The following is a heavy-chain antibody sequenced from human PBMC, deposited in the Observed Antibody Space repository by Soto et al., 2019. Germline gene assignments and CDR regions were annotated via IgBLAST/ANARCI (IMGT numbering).Heavy chain of an antibody. Sequence: QVQLVESGGGVVQPGRSLRLSCAASGFTFSSYAMHWVRQAPGKGLEWVAVISYDGSNKYYADSVKGRFTISRDNSKNTLYLQMNSLRAEDTAVYYCARLTGTTSEDFDYWGQGTLVTVSS. CDR2: ISYDGSNK. CDR1: GFTFSSYA. V-gene: IGHV3-30-3*01. D-gene: IGHD1-20*01. CDR3: ARLTGTTSEDFDY. J-gene: IGHJ4*02.